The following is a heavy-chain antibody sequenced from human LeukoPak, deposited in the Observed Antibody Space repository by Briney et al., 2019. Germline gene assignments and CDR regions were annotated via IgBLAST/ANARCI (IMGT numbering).Heavy chain of an antibody. CDR3: ARDQSTGPLSYGMDV. CDR1: GGAFSSYA. J-gene: IGHJ6*02. CDR2: IIPIFGTA. V-gene: IGHV1-69*13. Sequence: SVKVSCKASGGAFSSYAISWVRQAPGQGLEWMGGIIPIFGTANYAQKFQGRVTITADESTSTAYMELSSLRSEDTAVYYCARDQSTGPLSYGMDVWGQGTTVTVSS. D-gene: IGHD1-14*01.